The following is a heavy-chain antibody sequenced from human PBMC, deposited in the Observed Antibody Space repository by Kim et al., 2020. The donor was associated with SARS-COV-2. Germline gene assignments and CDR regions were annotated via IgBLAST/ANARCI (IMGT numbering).Heavy chain of an antibody. CDR2: ISGSGGKT. CDR3: ASKIGSSPDDKYYFDY. V-gene: IGHV3-23*01. J-gene: IGHJ4*02. Sequence: GGSLRLSCAASGFTFSTYAMSWVRQAPGRGLEWVSGISGSGGKTKYGDPVKGRFTISRDNSKNTLYLQMNSLRAEDTAVYYCASKIGSSPDDKYYFDYWGQGTLVSVSS. CDR1: GFTFSTYA. D-gene: IGHD3-9*01.